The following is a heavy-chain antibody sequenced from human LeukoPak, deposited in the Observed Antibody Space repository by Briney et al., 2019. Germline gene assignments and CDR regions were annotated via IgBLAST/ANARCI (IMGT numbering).Heavy chain of an antibody. Sequence: PGGSLRLSCAASGFTFSSYAMSWVRQAPGKGLEWVSAISGSGGSTYYADSVKGRFTISRDNSKNTLYLQMNSLRAEDTAVYYCARDGRPITIFENYYGMDVWGQGTTVTVSS. J-gene: IGHJ6*02. V-gene: IGHV3-23*01. CDR3: ARDGRPITIFENYYGMDV. D-gene: IGHD3-3*01. CDR1: GFTFSSYA. CDR2: ISGSGGST.